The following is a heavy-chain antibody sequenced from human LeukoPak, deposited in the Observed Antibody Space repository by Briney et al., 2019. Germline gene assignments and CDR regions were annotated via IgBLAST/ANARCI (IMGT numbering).Heavy chain of an antibody. V-gene: IGHV4-4*07. CDR1: GGXISSYY. CDR2: IYTSGST. D-gene: IGHD3-10*01. CDR3: ARVLLWFGELFDAFDI. Sequence: PSETLSLTCTVSGGXISSYYCSWIRQPAGKGREWIGRIYTSGSTNYNPSLKSRVTMSVDTSKNQFSLKLSSVTAADTAVYYCARVLLWFGELFDAFDIWGQGTMVTVSS. J-gene: IGHJ3*02.